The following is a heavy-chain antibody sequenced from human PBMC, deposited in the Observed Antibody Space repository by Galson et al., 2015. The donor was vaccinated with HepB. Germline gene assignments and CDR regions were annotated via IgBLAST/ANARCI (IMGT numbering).Heavy chain of an antibody. CDR2: ISTNGATI. Sequence: SLRLSCAASGFTFSSYTMNWVRQTPGKGLQWVSYISTNGATIHYADSVKGRFTIARDNAKNTMWLQMSSLRAEDTAVYYCAKTKFGSGAYWTFDIWGPGTLVTVSS. J-gene: IGHJ3*02. CDR1: GFTFSSYT. CDR3: AKTKFGSGAYWTFDI. D-gene: IGHD4/OR15-4a*01. V-gene: IGHV3-48*04.